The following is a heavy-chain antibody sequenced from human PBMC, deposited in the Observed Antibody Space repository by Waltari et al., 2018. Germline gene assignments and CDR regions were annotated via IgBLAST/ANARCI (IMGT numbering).Heavy chain of an antibody. D-gene: IGHD1-26*01. Sequence: QVQLVESGGGVVQPGGSLRLSCAASGFPVSSYGMHWVRQAPGKGLEWVAFIRYDGSNKYDADSVKGRFTISRDNSKNTLYLQMNSLRAEDTAVYYCAKDGKQSDYWGQGTLVTVSS. V-gene: IGHV3-30*02. CDR1: GFPVSSYG. J-gene: IGHJ4*02. CDR2: IRYDGSNK. CDR3: AKDGKQSDY.